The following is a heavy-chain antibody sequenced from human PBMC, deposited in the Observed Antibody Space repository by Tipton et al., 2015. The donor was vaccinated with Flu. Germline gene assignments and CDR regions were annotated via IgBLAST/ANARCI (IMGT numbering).Heavy chain of an antibody. CDR1: GGSFSGYY. CDR2: INHSGST. J-gene: IGHJ4*02. Sequence: TLSLTCAVYGGSFSGYYWSWIRQPPGKGLEWIGEINHSGSTNYNPSLKSRVTISVDTSKNQFSLKLGSVTAADTAVYYCARGHLHHYYDSSGYYSTWGQGTLVTVSS. CDR3: ARGHLHHYYDSSGYYST. D-gene: IGHD3-22*01. V-gene: IGHV4-34*01.